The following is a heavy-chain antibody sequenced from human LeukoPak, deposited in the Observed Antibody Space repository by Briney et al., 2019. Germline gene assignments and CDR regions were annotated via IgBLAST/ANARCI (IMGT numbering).Heavy chain of an antibody. Sequence: GGSLRLSCGASGITFSSYSMNWVRQAPGKGLEWVSYISSSGSTKYYADSVKGRFTISRDNSKNMLYLQMNSLRAEDTAVYYCARDPDIVVVPAADYGMDVWGQGTTVTVSS. CDR1: GITFSSYS. J-gene: IGHJ6*02. V-gene: IGHV3-48*01. CDR2: ISSSGSTK. D-gene: IGHD2-2*01. CDR3: ARDPDIVVVPAADYGMDV.